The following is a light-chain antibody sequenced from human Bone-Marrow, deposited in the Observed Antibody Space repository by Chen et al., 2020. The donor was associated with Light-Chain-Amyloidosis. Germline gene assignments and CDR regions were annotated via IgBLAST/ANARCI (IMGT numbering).Light chain of an antibody. J-gene: IGLJ2*01. V-gene: IGLV3-25*03. CDR2: RDT. CDR3: QSADSSVTYAVI. Sequence: SYELTQPPSVSVSPGQTARITCSGDDLPTKYAYWYQQKPGQAPVLVIHRDTERPSGISERFSGSISGTTATLTISGVQAEDEADYHCQSADSSVTYAVIFGGGTKLTVL. CDR1: DLPTKY.